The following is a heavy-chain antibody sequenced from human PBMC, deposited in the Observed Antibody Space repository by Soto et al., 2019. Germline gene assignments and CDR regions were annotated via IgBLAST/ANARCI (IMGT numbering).Heavy chain of an antibody. Sequence: ASETLSLTCAVSSGSISSSNWWSWVRQPPGKGLEWIGEIYHSGSTNYNPSLKSRVTISVDKSKNQFSLKLSSVTAADTAVYYCARRLLWFGELGMDVWGKGTPVTVSS. CDR2: IYHSGST. CDR1: SGSISSSNW. D-gene: IGHD3-10*01. CDR3: ARRLLWFGELGMDV. V-gene: IGHV4-4*02. J-gene: IGHJ6*03.